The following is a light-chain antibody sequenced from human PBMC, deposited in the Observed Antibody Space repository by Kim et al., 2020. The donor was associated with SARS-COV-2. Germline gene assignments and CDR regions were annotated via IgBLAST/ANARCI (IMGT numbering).Light chain of an antibody. CDR1: QDIRNS. J-gene: IGKJ4*01. V-gene: IGKV1-8*01. CDR2: DAF. CDR3: QQHYIYPLT. Sequence: ASTGDRVTITWRASQDIRNSLAWYQQKPGKAPELLIYDAFTLQSGVPPRFSGSGSGTDFTLTISSLQSEDLATYYCQQHYIYPLTFGGGTKVDIK.